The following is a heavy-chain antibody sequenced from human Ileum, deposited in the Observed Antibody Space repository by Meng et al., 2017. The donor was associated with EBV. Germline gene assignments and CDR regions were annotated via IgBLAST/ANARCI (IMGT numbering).Heavy chain of an antibody. V-gene: IGHV4-4*02. Sequence: QVQLPEPGPGLVKPSGTLSITCAVSGDSVSGSDWWSWVRQPPGKGLEWIGEVYHDGATNYHPSLKSRVTISLDKSKNEVNLHLNSLTAADTAVYFCARSGPIVRGLDYWGQGTLVTVSS. CDR3: ARSGPIVRGLDY. CDR1: GDSVSGSDW. J-gene: IGHJ4*02. D-gene: IGHD3-10*01. CDR2: VYHDGAT.